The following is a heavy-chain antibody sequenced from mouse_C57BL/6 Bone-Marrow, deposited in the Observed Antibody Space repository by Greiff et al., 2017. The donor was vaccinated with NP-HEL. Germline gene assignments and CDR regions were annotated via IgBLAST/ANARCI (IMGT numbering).Heavy chain of an antibody. CDR1: GFNIKDYY. J-gene: IGHJ3*01. D-gene: IGHD1-1*01. V-gene: IGHV14-2*01. CDR2: IDPEDGET. Sequence: EVQLQQSGAELVKPGASVKLSCTASGFNIKDYYMHWVKQRPEQGLEWIGRIDPEDGETKYAPKFQGKATITADTSSNTAYLQLSRLTSEDTAIDYCAFVYYYGSGSPYWGQGTLVTVSA. CDR3: AFVYYYGSGSPY.